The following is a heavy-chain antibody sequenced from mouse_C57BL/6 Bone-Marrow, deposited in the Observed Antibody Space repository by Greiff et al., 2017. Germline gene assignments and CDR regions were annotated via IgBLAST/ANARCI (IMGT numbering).Heavy chain of an antibody. Sequence: DVKLVESGEGLVKPGGSLKLSCAASGFTFSRYAMSWVRQTPEKRLEWVAYISSGGDYLYYADTVKGRFPISRDNARNTLYLQMSSLKSEYTAMYYCTIYYYGSKGYAMDYWGQGTSVTVSS. D-gene: IGHD1-1*01. CDR1: GFTFSRYA. J-gene: IGHJ4*01. CDR2: ISSGGDYL. CDR3: TIYYYGSKGYAMDY. V-gene: IGHV5-9-1*02.